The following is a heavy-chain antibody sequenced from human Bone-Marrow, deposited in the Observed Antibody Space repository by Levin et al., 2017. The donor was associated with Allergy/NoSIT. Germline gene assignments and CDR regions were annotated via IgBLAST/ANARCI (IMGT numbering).Heavy chain of an antibody. CDR2: IKNDGSEK. D-gene: IGHD2-15*01. Sequence: GESLKISCTTSGFTFSSYWMAWVRQASGKGLEWVAKIKNDGSEKYYVDSVKGRFTISRDSAMNSLYLQMNTLRAEDTAVYYCASDATRGGDFDYWGQGTLVTVSS. J-gene: IGHJ4*02. V-gene: IGHV3-7*01. CDR3: ASDATRGGDFDY. CDR1: GFTFSSYW.